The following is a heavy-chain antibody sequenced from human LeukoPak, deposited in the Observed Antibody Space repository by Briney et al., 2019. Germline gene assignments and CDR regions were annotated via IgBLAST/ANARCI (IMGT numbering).Heavy chain of an antibody. V-gene: IGHV3-7*03. D-gene: IGHD2-15*01. CDR1: GFTFSSYW. CDR2: IKQDGSEK. Sequence: GGSLRLSCAASGFTFSSYWMTWVRQAPGKGLEWVANIKQDGSEKYYVDSVKGRFTISRDNAKNSLYLQIHSLRAEDTAIYYCARDRYCSGANCYSHFDCWGQGILVTVSS. CDR3: ARDRYCSGANCYSHFDC. J-gene: IGHJ4*02.